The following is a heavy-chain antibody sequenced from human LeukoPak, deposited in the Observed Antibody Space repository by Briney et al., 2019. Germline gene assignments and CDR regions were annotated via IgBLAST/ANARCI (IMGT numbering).Heavy chain of an antibody. Sequence: ASVKVSCKASGYTFTDYYMHWVRQAPGQGLEWMGWINPNSGGTNYAQKFQGRVTMTRDTSISTAYMELSRLRSDDTAVYYCARAQLRFLEWLHSFDPWGQGTLVTVSS. CDR2: INPNSGGT. CDR3: ARAQLRFLEWLHSFDP. CDR1: GYTFTDYY. J-gene: IGHJ5*02. D-gene: IGHD3-3*01. V-gene: IGHV1-2*02.